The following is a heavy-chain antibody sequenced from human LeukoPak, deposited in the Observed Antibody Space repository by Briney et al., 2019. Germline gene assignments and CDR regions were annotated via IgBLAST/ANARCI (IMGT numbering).Heavy chain of an antibody. CDR3: ARGARPPRDCSGGSCYSAYYYYGMDV. CDR1: GFTFSSYD. V-gene: IGHV3-13*05. D-gene: IGHD2-15*01. J-gene: IGHJ6*02. CDR2: IGSAGDP. Sequence: GGSLRLSCAASGFTFSSYDMHWVRQATGKGLEWVSAIGSAGDPYYPGSVKGRFTISRENAKNSLYLQMNSLRAGDTAVYYCARGARPPRDCSGGSCYSAYYYYGMDVWGQGTTVTVSS.